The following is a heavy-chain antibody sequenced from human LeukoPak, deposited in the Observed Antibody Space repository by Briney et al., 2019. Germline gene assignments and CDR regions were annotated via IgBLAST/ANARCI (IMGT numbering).Heavy chain of an antibody. D-gene: IGHD3-10*01. J-gene: IGHJ3*02. CDR3: ARDRGVPGDAFDI. V-gene: IGHV4-30-2*01. CDR2: IYHSGST. CDR1: GGSISSGGYS. Sequence: PSETLSLTCAVSGGSISSGGYSWSWIRQPPGKGLEWIGYIYHSGSTYYNPSLKSRVTISVDRSKNQFSLKLSSVTAADTAVYYCARDRGVPGDAFDIWGQGTMVTVSS.